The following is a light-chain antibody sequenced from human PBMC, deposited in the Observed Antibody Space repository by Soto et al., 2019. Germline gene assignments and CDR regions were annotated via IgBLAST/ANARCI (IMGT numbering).Light chain of an antibody. CDR3: QQYRT. V-gene: IGKV1-5*01. CDR1: QSISSW. CDR2: DAS. Sequence: DIQMTQSPSTLSASVGDRVTITCRASQSISSWLAWYQQKPGKAPKLLIYDASSLESGVPSRFSGSASGTEFTHTVSSLQPDDFATYYCQQYRTFGQGTKLESK. J-gene: IGKJ2*01.